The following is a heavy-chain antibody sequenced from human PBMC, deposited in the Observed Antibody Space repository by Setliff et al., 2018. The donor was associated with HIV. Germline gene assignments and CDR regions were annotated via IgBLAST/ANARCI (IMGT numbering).Heavy chain of an antibody. CDR1: GGSFNGYY. V-gene: IGHV4-34*01. Sequence: SETLSRTCAVYGGSFNGYYWSWIRQPPGKGLEWIGEVNHSGSTNYNPSLKSRVTISVDTSKNQFSLKLGSVTAADTAVYYCARGRDDYNYDPFDIWGQGTMVTVSS. D-gene: IGHD4-4*01. CDR2: VNHSGST. CDR3: ARGRDDYNYDPFDI. J-gene: IGHJ3*02.